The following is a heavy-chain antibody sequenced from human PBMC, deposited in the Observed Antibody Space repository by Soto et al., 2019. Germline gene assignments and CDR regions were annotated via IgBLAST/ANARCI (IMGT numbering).Heavy chain of an antibody. V-gene: IGHV4-30-4*01. CDR1: GGSIRSGDYY. D-gene: IGHD2-15*01. Sequence: PSETLSLTCTVSGGSIRSGDYYWCWIRQPPGQGLEWIGNIFYSGNTHYNPALSSRLSISLDTSKNQFSLKLTSVTVADTAVYYCARASAYTAADFDYWGQGTLVTVS. CDR2: IFYSGNT. J-gene: IGHJ4*02. CDR3: ARASAYTAADFDY.